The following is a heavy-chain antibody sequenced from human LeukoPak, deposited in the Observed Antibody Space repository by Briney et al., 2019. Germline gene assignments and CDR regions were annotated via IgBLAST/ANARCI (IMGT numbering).Heavy chain of an antibody. CDR2: IYHSGST. D-gene: IGHD3-22*01. J-gene: IGHJ1*01. V-gene: IGHV4-38-2*01. CDR1: GYSISSGYY. CDR3: ARGVGDDSSGRQYFQH. Sequence: PSETLSLTCAVSGYSISSGYYWGWIRQPPGKGLEWIGSIYHSGSTYYNPSLKSRVTISVDTSKNQFSLKLSSVTAADTAVYYCARGVGDDSSGRQYFQHWGQGTLVTVSS.